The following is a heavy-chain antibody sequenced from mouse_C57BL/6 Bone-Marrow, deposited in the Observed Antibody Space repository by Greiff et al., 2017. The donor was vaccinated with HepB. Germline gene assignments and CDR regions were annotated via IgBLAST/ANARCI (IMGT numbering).Heavy chain of an antibody. CDR1: GYTFTSYW. D-gene: IGHD1-1*01. CDR3: ARSLLRYAMDY. Sequence: VQLQQPGAELVMPGASVKLSCKASGYTFTSYWMHWVKQRPGQGLEWIGEIDPSDSYTNYNQKFKGKSTLTVDKSSSTAYMQRSSLTSEDSAVYYCARSLLRYAMDYWGQGTSVTVSS. J-gene: IGHJ4*01. V-gene: IGHV1-69*01. CDR2: IDPSDSYT.